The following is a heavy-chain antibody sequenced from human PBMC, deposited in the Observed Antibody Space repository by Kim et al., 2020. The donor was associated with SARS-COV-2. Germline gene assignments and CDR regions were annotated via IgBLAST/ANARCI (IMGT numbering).Heavy chain of an antibody. Sequence: SETLSLTCAVYGGSFSGYYWSWIRQPPGKGLEWIGEINHSGSTNYNPSLKSRVTISVDTSKNQFSLKLSSVTAADTAVYYCARLPDSSGDDYWGQGTLVTVSS. CDR2: INHSGST. V-gene: IGHV4-34*01. CDR1: GGSFSGYY. J-gene: IGHJ4*02. D-gene: IGHD3-22*01. CDR3: ARLPDSSGDDY.